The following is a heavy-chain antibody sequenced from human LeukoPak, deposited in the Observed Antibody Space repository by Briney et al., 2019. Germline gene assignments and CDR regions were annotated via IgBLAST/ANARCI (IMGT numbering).Heavy chain of an antibody. CDR1: GFTFSSYG. V-gene: IGHV3-23*01. CDR3: ARAYCSGGSCQATYYYYYKDV. D-gene: IGHD2-15*01. CDR2: ISGSGGST. Sequence: GGSLRLSCAASGFTFSSYGMSWVRQAPGKGLEWVSAISGSGGSTYYADSVKGRVTISRDNSKNTLYLQMNSLRAEDTAVYYCARAYCSGGSCQATYYYYYKDVWGKGTTVTVSS. J-gene: IGHJ6*03.